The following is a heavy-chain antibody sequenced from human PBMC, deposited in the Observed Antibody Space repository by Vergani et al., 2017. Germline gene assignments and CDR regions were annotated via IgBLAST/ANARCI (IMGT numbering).Heavy chain of an antibody. CDR2: SHHSGDT. CDR1: DSSIMTKPY. CDR3: ARHRGSGGFFPSSYFYGMDV. D-gene: IGHD3-10*01. V-gene: IGHV4-38-2*01. Sequence: QVQLQESGPGLVKPSETLTLTCDVSDSSIMTKPYWGWFRQSPGKGLEWIGCSHHSGDTHYNSSLKSRVSISIVSSSKFSLRLTSVTAADTAIYYCARHRGSGGFFPSSYFYGMDVWGHGTTVTVSS. J-gene: IGHJ6*02.